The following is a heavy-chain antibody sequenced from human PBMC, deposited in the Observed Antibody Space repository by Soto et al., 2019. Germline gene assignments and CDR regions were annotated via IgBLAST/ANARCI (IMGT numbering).Heavy chain of an antibody. J-gene: IGHJ4*02. CDR2: IYPGDYDT. Sequence: GESLKISCKGSGYSFTSYWIGWVRQMPGKGLERMGIIYPGDYDTRYSPSFQGQVTISADKSISTAYLQWSSLKASDTAMYYCARLRLSYSGSPNNFDYWGQGTLVTVSS. CDR1: GYSFTSYW. D-gene: IGHD1-26*01. CDR3: ARLRLSYSGSPNNFDY. V-gene: IGHV5-51*01.